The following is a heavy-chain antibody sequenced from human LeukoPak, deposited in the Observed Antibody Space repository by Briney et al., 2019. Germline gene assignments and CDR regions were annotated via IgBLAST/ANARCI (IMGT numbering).Heavy chain of an antibody. V-gene: IGHV3-7*01. Sequence: GGSLRLSCAASGFTFSIYWMSWVRQAPGKGLEWVASMKGDGSVKHFLDSVEGRFTISRDNAKNSLYLQMNSLRAEDTAVYYCARGAYYYEDWGQGTLVTVSS. CDR3: ARGAYYYED. J-gene: IGHJ4*02. CDR1: GFTFSIYW. D-gene: IGHD3-22*01. CDR2: MKGDGSVK.